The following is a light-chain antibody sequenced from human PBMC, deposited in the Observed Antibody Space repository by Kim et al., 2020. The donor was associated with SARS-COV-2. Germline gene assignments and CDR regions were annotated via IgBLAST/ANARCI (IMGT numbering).Light chain of an antibody. J-gene: IGLJ2*01. CDR3: SSYTRTDTEV. CDR2: DDD. Sequence: GQKITTSSTGTSSDVGGYKYVCRCRQQPATALKLMIYDDDNRPSGVSDRFTGSKSGNAASLTISELEAEDEDDYYWSSYTRTDTEVFGGGTQLTVL. V-gene: IGLV2-14*03. CDR1: SSDVGGYKY.